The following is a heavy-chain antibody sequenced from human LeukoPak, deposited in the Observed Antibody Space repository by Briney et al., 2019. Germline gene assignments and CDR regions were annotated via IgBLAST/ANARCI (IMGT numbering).Heavy chain of an antibody. CDR1: GFTVSSNY. D-gene: IGHD3-22*01. Sequence: GGSLRLSCAASGFTVSSNYMSWVRQAPGKGLEWVSVIYSGGSTYYADSVKGRFTISRDNSKNTLYLQMNSLRAEDTAVYYCAKEIEDSSGYPIFDPWGQGTLVTVS. J-gene: IGHJ5*02. CDR3: AKEIEDSSGYPIFDP. V-gene: IGHV3-53*01. CDR2: IYSGGST.